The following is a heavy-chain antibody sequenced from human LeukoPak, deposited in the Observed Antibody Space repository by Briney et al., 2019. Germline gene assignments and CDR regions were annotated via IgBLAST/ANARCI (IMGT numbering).Heavy chain of an antibody. J-gene: IGHJ3*02. V-gene: IGHV5-51*01. D-gene: IGHD6-6*01. CDR2: IYPGDSDT. CDR1: GYSFTSYW. CDR3: ARLIAARQGHVVAFDI. Sequence: GESLKISCKGSGYSFTSYWIGWVRQMPGKGLEWMGIIYPGDSDTRYSPSFQGQVTISADKSISTAYLQWSSLKASDTAMYYCARLIAARQGHVVAFDIWGQGTMVTVSS.